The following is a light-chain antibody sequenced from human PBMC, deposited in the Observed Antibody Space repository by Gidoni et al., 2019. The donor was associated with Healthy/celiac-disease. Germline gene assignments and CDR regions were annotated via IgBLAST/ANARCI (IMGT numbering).Light chain of an antibody. J-gene: IGKJ2*01. Sequence: DIQMTQSPSSLSASVGDRVTITCRASQSISSYLNWYQQKPGKAPKLLIYAASSLQSGVPSRFSGSGSGTDFTLTISSRQPEDFATYYCQQSYSTPRTFXQXTKLEIK. V-gene: IGKV1-39*01. CDR1: QSISSY. CDR3: QQSYSTPRT. CDR2: AAS.